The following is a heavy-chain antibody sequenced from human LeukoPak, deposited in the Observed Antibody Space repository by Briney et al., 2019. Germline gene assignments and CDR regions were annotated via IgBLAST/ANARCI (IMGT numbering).Heavy chain of an antibody. CDR2: ISGSGGST. D-gene: IGHD3-10*01. CDR3: AKSYYGSGSFDPLIDY. V-gene: IGHV3-23*01. CDR1: GFTLSSYA. Sequence: GGSLRLSCAASGFTLSSYAMSWVHQAPGKGLEWVSAISGSGGSTYYADSVKGRLTISRDNSKSTLYLQMNSLRAEDTAVYYCAKSYYGSGSFDPLIDYWGQGTLVTVSS. J-gene: IGHJ4*02.